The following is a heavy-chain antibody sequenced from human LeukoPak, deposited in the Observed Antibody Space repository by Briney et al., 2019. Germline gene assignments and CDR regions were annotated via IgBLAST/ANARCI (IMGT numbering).Heavy chain of an antibody. D-gene: IGHD1-1*01. J-gene: IGHJ3*02. V-gene: IGHV1-69*01. CDR1: GGTFSSYA. Sequence: AASVKVSCKASGGTFSSYAISWVRQAPGQGLEWMGGIIPIFGTANYAQKFQGRVTITADESTGTAYMELSSLRSEDTAVYYCAIQRGGGDAFDIWGQGTMVTVSS. CDR3: AIQRGGGDAFDI. CDR2: IIPIFGTA.